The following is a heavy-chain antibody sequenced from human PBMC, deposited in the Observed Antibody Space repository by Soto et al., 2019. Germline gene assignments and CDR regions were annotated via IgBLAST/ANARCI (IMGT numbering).Heavy chain of an antibody. J-gene: IGHJ6*03. Sequence: GGSLRLSCAASGFTFSSYSMNWVRQAPGKGLEWVSSISSSSSYIYYADSVKGRFTISRDNAKNSLYLQMNSLRAEDTAVYYCARVAYVTTVTTKRKNYYYMDVWGKGTTVTVSS. D-gene: IGHD4-17*01. CDR3: ARVAYVTTVTTKRKNYYYMDV. CDR1: GFTFSSYS. V-gene: IGHV3-21*01. CDR2: ISSSSSYI.